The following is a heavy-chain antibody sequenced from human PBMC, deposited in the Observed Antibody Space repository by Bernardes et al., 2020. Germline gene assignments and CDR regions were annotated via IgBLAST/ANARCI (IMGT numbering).Heavy chain of an antibody. Sequence: GGSLRLSCAASGFTFSSYAMSWVRQAPGKGLEWVSAISGSGGSTYYADSVKGRFTISRDNSKNTLYLQMNSLRAEDTAVYYCAKDLLEREIAAAGTWADAFDICGQGTMVTVSS. CDR2: ISGSGGST. V-gene: IGHV3-23*01. J-gene: IGHJ3*02. CDR3: AKDLLEREIAAAGTWADAFDI. D-gene: IGHD6-13*01. CDR1: GFTFSSYA.